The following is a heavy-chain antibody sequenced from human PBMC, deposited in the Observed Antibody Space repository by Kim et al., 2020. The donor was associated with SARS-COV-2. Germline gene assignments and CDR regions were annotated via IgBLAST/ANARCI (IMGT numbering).Heavy chain of an antibody. V-gene: IGHV4-39*01. CDR1: GGSISSSFYY. J-gene: IGHJ4*02. D-gene: IGHD6-19*01. Sequence: SETLSLTCTVSGGSISSSFYYWGWIRQPPGKGLEWIGTIYYSGSTYYNPSLKSRVTISVDTSKNQFSLKLSSVTAADTAVYFCARLQSIAVADTAYFDYWGQGNLVTASS. CDR3: ARLQSIAVADTAYFDY. CDR2: IYYSGST.